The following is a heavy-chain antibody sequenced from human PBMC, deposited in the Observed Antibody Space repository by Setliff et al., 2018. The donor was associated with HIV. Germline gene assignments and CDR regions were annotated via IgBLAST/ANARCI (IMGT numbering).Heavy chain of an antibody. CDR3: ARLDYSNYYSYYIDV. V-gene: IGHV4-38-2*01. CDR1: GYSIRSGYY. Sequence: PSETLSLTCAVSGYSIRSGYYWGWIRQPPGKGLEWIGSIYHSGNSYYKPSLKSRATISVDTSENHFSLRLSSVTAADTAVYYCARLDYSNYYSYYIDVWGEGTMVTVSS. D-gene: IGHD4-4*01. J-gene: IGHJ6*03. CDR2: IYHSGNS.